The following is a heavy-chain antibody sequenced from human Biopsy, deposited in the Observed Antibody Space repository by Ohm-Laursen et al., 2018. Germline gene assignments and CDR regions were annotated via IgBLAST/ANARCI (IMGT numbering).Heavy chain of an antibody. CDR2: IFYRGST. D-gene: IGHD3-22*01. CDR3: ARDYDTSGYYYVS. CDR1: GGSISNNNSY. Sequence: SDTLSLTCTVSGGSISNNNSYWGWIRQPPGKGLEWIGSIFYRGSTHYKPSLKSRVNISVDTSKNQFSLKLNSVTAADTAVYYCARDYDTSGYYYVSWGQGTLVTVSS. J-gene: IGHJ5*02. V-gene: IGHV4-39*01.